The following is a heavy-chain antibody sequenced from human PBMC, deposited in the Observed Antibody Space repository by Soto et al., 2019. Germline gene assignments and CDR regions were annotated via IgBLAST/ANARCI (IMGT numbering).Heavy chain of an antibody. CDR1: GGSLSSGRNY. V-gene: IGHV4-61*01. CDR3: ARHNYGSGSTYFDY. CDR2: IYYSGST. J-gene: IGHJ4*02. Sequence: PSETLSLTCTVSGGSLSSGRNYWSWIRQPPGKGLEWIGYIYYSGSTNYNPSLKSRVTISVDTSKNQFSLKLNSMTAADTAVYYCARHNYGSGSTYFDYWGQGTLVTV. D-gene: IGHD3-10*01.